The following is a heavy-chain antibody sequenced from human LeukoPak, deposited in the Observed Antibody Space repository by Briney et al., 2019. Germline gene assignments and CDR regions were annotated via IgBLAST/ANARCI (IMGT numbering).Heavy chain of an antibody. CDR3: AKVGKRAAAGTRPYYFDY. Sequence: PGGSLRLYCAASGFTFSSYAMSWVRQAPGKGLEWVSAISGSGGSTYYADSVKGRFTISRDNSKNTLYLQMNSLRAEDTAVYYCAKVGKRAAAGTRPYYFDYWGQGTLVTVSS. V-gene: IGHV3-23*01. CDR2: ISGSGGST. J-gene: IGHJ4*02. D-gene: IGHD6-13*01. CDR1: GFTFSSYA.